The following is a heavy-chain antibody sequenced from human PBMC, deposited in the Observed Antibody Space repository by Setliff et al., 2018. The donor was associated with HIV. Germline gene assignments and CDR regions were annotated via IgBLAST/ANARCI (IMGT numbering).Heavy chain of an antibody. D-gene: IGHD6-13*01. J-gene: IGHJ4*02. CDR1: GGSFSGFY. CDR2: INHSGST. V-gene: IGHV4-34*01. Sequence: PSETLSLTCAVYGGSFSGFYWNWIRQPPGKGLEWIGEINHSGSTNYNPSLKSRVTISVDTSKNQFSLRLSSVIAADTAVYYCARSPSYRSSWEYYFDYWGQGILVTVSS. CDR3: ARSPSYRSSWEYYFDY.